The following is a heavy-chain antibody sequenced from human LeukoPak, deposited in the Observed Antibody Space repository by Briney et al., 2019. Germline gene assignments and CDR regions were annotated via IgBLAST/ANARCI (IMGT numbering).Heavy chain of an antibody. CDR2: IYTSGST. Sequence: PSETLSLTCAVYGGSISSYYWSWIRQPAGKGLEWIGRIYTSGSTNYNPSLKSRVTMSVDTSKNQFSLKLSSVTAADTAVYYCAGTDYYDSSGYYYFDYWGQGTLVTVSS. J-gene: IGHJ4*02. CDR3: AGTDYYDSSGYYYFDY. D-gene: IGHD3-22*01. CDR1: GGSISSYY. V-gene: IGHV4-59*10.